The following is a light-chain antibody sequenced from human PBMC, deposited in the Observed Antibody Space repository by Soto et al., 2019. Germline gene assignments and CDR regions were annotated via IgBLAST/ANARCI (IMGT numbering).Light chain of an antibody. V-gene: IGKV3-11*01. J-gene: IGKJ1*01. CDR1: QSVRSY. CDR2: DAS. CDR3: QQRINWPRT. Sequence: DIVLTQSPATLSLSPGEGATLSCRASQSVRSYLAWYQQKPGQAPRLLIYDASNRATGIPARFSGSGSATDFTLTISSLEPEDFAVYYCQQRINWPRTFGQGTKVEIK.